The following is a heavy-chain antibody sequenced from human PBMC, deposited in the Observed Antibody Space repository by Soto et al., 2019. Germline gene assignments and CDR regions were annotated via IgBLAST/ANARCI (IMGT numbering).Heavy chain of an antibody. CDR1: GGSSSNYY. J-gene: IGHJ4*02. Sequence: XETLSLTCTVSGGSSSNYYWSWIRQPPGKGLEWIGYIYYSGSTNYNPSLKSRVTISVDTSKNQFSLKLSSVTAADTAVYYCARGPASWGQGTLVTVSS. V-gene: IGHV4-59*01. CDR2: IYYSGST. D-gene: IGHD2-15*01. CDR3: ARGPAS.